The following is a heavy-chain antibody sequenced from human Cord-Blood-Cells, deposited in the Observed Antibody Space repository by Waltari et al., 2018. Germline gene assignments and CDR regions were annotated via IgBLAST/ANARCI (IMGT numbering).Heavy chain of an antibody. CDR3: ARGATRRDIVVVPAATFDY. Sequence: QLQLQESGPGLVKPSETLSLTCTVSGGSISSSSYYWGWIRQPPGKGLEWIGSIYYSGSTYYNPSLKSRVTISVDTSKNQFSLKLSSVTAADTAVYYCARGATRRDIVVVPAATFDYWGQGTLVTVSS. J-gene: IGHJ4*02. V-gene: IGHV4-39*01. CDR1: GGSISSSSYY. CDR2: IYYSGST. D-gene: IGHD2-2*01.